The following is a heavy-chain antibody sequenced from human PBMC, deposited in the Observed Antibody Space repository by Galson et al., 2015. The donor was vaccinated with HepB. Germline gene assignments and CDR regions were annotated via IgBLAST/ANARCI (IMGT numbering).Heavy chain of an antibody. V-gene: IGHV3-7*01. CDR2: TNPDGGE. Sequence: ALRLSCATSGVDYSRHWMTWVRQAPGKGLEWVANTNPDGGEDYADSVKGRFTISRDNSKNTLYLHLNSLRSEDTAMYYCTKSQECRGSDCYRALDRWGQGTLVTVS. CDR3: TKSQECRGSDCYRALDR. J-gene: IGHJ5*02. D-gene: IGHD1-26*01. CDR1: GVDYSRHW.